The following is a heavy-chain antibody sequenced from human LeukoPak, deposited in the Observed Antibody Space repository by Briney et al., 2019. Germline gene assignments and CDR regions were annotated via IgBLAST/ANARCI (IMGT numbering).Heavy chain of an antibody. CDR1: GFTFSSYA. D-gene: IGHD2-2*01. CDR3: VKDRCDRTTCPEV. V-gene: IGHV3-64*01. J-gene: IGHJ4*02. Sequence: GGSLRLSCAASGFTFSSYAMHWVRQAPGKGLEYVSAISSNGGSTYYANSVKGRFTISRDNSKNTLHLQMSSLRAEDTALYYCVKDRCDRTTCPEVWGQGTLVTVSS. CDR2: ISSNGGST.